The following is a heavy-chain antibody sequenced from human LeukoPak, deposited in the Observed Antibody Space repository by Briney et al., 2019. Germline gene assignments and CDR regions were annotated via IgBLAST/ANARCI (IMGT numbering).Heavy chain of an antibody. D-gene: IGHD5-24*01. Sequence: SETLSLTCSVSGGFNTHYYWSWIRQPPGKGLEWIGYFYHSGSTNYNPSLKSRVTISVDTSKNHSSLKLISVTAADTAVYYCARAGRDGYSPASDSFDIWGQGKTVTVSS. V-gene: IGHV4-59*12. CDR3: ARAGRDGYSPASDSFDI. CDR1: GGFNTHYY. J-gene: IGHJ3*02. CDR2: FYHSGST.